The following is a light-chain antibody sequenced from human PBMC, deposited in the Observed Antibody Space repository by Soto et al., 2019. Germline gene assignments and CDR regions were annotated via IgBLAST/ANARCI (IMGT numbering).Light chain of an antibody. V-gene: IGKV1-5*03. Sequence: DIQMTQSPSTLSASIGDRVTITCRASQNISSWLSWYQQKPGKAPNLLIYQASILESGVPSRFSGSGSGTEFSLTISSLQPDDFATFYCQQYYLKPLSFGGGTKVEIK. CDR3: QQYYLKPLS. CDR2: QAS. J-gene: IGKJ4*01. CDR1: QNISSW.